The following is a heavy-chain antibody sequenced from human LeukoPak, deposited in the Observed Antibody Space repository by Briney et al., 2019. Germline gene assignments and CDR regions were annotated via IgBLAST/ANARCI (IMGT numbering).Heavy chain of an antibody. D-gene: IGHD1-26*01. J-gene: IGHJ4*02. Sequence: GGSLRLSCAASGFTFSSYSMNWVRQAPGKGLEWVSYISSSSSTIYYADSVKGRFTISRDNAKNSLYLQMNSLRAEDTAVYYCARDGSSLVGAHFDYWGQGTLVTVSS. CDR1: GFTFSSYS. CDR3: ARDGSSLVGAHFDY. V-gene: IGHV3-48*01. CDR2: ISSSSSTI.